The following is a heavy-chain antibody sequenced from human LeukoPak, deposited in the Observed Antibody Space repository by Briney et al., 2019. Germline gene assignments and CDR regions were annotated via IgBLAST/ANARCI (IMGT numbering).Heavy chain of an antibody. CDR2: IYWDDDK. CDR3: AISRVYYYGSGSYFPKTLDY. V-gene: IGHV2-5*02. J-gene: IGHJ4*02. CDR1: GFSLSTSGVG. D-gene: IGHD3-10*01. Sequence: SGPTLVKPTQTLTLTCTFSGFSLSTSGVGVAWIRRPPGEALEWLALIYWDDDKRYSPSLKSRLTLTKDTSKNRVVLTMTDMAPVDTATYYCAISRVYYYGSGSYFPKTLDYWGQGTLVTVSS.